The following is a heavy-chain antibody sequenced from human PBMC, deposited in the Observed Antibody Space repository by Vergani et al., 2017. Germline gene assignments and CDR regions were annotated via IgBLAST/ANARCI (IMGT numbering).Heavy chain of an antibody. CDR3: ATLTGNEYYDIWTAGYGMDV. Sequence: QVQLVESGGGVVQPGRSLRLSCAASGFTFSSYGMHWVRQAPGKGLVWVAVIWYDGSNEYYADSVKGRFTISRDNSKNTLYLQMNSLRSEDTAVYYGATLTGNEYYDIWTAGYGMDVWGQGTTVTVSS. CDR1: GFTFSSYG. CDR2: IWYDGSNE. J-gene: IGHJ6*02. D-gene: IGHD3-9*01. V-gene: IGHV3-33*01.